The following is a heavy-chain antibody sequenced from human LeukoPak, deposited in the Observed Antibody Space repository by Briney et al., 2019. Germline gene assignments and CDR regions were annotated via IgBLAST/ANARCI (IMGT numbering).Heavy chain of an antibody. CDR2: IWYDGSNK. CDR3: ARSRIGSYYYYYGMDV. Sequence: PGRSLRLSCAASGFTFSSYGMHWVRQAPGKGLEWVAVIWYDGSNKYYADSVKGRFTISRDNSKNTLYLQMNSLRAEDTAVYYCARSRIGSYYYYYGMDVWGQGTTVTVSS. D-gene: IGHD2-15*01. V-gene: IGHV3-33*01. CDR1: GFTFSSYG. J-gene: IGHJ6*02.